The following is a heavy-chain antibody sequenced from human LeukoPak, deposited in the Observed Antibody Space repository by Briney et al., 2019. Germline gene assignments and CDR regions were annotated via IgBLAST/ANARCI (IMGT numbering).Heavy chain of an antibody. Sequence: ASVTVSCKASGYTFTSYGISWVRQAPGQGLEWMGWISAYNGNTNYAQKLQGRVTMTTDTSTSTAYMELRSLRSDDTAVYYCARVEARGYSGYDYDYYYGMDVWGQGTTVTVSS. V-gene: IGHV1-18*01. CDR2: ISAYNGNT. CDR1: GYTFTSYG. D-gene: IGHD5-12*01. J-gene: IGHJ6*02. CDR3: ARVEARGYSGYDYDYYYGMDV.